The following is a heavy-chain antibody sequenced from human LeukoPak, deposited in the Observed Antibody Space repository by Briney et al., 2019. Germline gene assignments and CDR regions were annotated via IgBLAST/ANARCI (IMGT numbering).Heavy chain of an antibody. J-gene: IGHJ6*03. Sequence: ASVKVSCKASGYTFSSHGISWVRQAPGQGLEWMGWISVYNGNTNYAQKFQGRVTMTTDTSTSTAYMELRSLGSDDTAVYYCARDLGHYYYMDVWGKGTTVTVSS. CDR1: GYTFSSHG. D-gene: IGHD3-16*01. CDR3: ARDLGHYYYMDV. CDR2: ISVYNGNT. V-gene: IGHV1-18*01.